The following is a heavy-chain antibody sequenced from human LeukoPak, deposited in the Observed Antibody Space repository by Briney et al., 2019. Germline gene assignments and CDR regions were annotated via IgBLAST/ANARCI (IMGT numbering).Heavy chain of an antibody. D-gene: IGHD6-13*01. V-gene: IGHV3-66*01. Sequence: GGSLRLSCAASGFTVSSNYMNWVLQAPGKGLEWVSVIYTGGSTYYADSVKGRFTISRDNSKNTLYLQMNSLRVEDTAVYYCAREGIAAAGNFDCWGQGTLVTVSS. CDR2: IYTGGST. CDR1: GFTVSSNY. CDR3: AREGIAAAGNFDC. J-gene: IGHJ4*02.